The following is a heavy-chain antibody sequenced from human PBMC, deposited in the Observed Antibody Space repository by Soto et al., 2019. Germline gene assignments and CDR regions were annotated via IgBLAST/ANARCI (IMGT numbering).Heavy chain of an antibody. Sequence: GASVKVSCKASGYTFTSYVINWVRQATGQGLEWMGWMNPNSGNTGYAQKFQGRDTMTRNTSISTAYMELSSLRSEDTAVYYCARGSRTYYDFRSGPYYMDVWRKGTTVTVSS. J-gene: IGHJ6*03. D-gene: IGHD3-3*01. V-gene: IGHV1-8*01. CDR2: MNPNSGNT. CDR1: GYTFTSYV. CDR3: ARGSRTYYDFRSGPYYMDV.